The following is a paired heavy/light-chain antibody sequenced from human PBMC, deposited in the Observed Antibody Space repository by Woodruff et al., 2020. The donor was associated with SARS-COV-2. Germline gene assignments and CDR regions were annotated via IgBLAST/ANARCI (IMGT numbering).Light chain of an antibody. CDR2: DAS. Sequence: EIVLTQSPATLSLSPGDRATLSCRASQSFTNSLNWYQQKPGQAPRLLIYDASNRATGIPARFSGSGSGTAFTLTISRLEPEDFAVYYCQQRGTFGQGTKVEIK. J-gene: IGKJ1*01. CDR3: QQRGT. CDR1: QSFTNS. V-gene: IGKV3-11*01.
Heavy chain of an antibody. CDR2: ISFYNGNT. CDR1: GYTSPTYG. V-gene: IGHV1-18*04. J-gene: IGHJ6*03. D-gene: IGHD3-10*01. Sequence: QGQLLQSGNELKKPRASVKISCEASGYTSPTYGVTWVRQAPGQGLEWVGWISFYNGNTLYAQNLQGRVTLTVDTPANVVHMELRSLRSDDTAVYYCATGPGDLVLFAGGHYYMDVWGKGTTVTVSS. CDR3: ATGPGDLVLFAGGHYYMDV.